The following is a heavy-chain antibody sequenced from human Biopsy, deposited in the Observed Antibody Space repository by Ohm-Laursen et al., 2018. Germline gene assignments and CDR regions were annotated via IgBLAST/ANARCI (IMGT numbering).Heavy chain of an antibody. J-gene: IGHJ4*02. CDR2: IYYSGST. D-gene: IGHD1-26*01. Sequence: LSCTASGFTFSNYQMSWIRQTPGKGLEWIGYIYYSGSTNYNPSLRSRVTISVDRSKNQFSLELSSVTAADTAVYYCARVGAGAPSIDYFDYWGQGALVTVSS. CDR3: ARVGAGAPSIDYFDY. CDR1: GFTFSNYQ. V-gene: IGHV4-59*01.